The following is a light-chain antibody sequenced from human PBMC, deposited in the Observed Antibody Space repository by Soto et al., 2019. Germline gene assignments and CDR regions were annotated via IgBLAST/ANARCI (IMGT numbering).Light chain of an antibody. CDR1: YSAVGGYNY. V-gene: IGLV2-14*01. CDR2: DVD. Sequence: QSALTQPASISGSPGQSITISCTGTYSAVGGYNYVSWYQQYPGKAPKLMIYDVDNRPSGVSYRFSGSKSGKAASLTISGLQADDEADHYCSSYTTSSTVAFGGGTKL. J-gene: IGLJ2*01. CDR3: SSYTTSSTVA.